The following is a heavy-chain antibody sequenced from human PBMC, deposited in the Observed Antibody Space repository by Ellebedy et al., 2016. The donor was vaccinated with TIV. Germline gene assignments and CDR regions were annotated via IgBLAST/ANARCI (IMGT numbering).Heavy chain of an antibody. CDR3: ARGRQYFDTSAYYLDS. D-gene: IGHD3-22*01. J-gene: IGHJ5*01. Sequence: SETLSLXCAVYGGSFSGYYWSWIRQPPGRGLEWIGEINHSGSTNCNPSLKSRVTISVDTSKNQFSLKLTSVTAADMAVYYCARGRQYFDTSAYYLDSWGQGTLVTVSS. CDR2: INHSGST. CDR1: GGSFSGYY. V-gene: IGHV4-34*01.